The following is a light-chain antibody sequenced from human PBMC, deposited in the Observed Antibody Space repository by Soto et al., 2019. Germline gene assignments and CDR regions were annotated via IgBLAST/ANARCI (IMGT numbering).Light chain of an antibody. J-gene: IGLJ3*02. V-gene: IGLV2-14*01. Sequence: QSVLTQPASVSGSPGQSITIACTGTNRDVGSYNLVYWYQQRPGEAPKLIISEVRNRPSGISYRFTGSKSGNTASLTISGLHAEDEADYYCSSYTTTSTLVFGGGTKVTVL. CDR3: SSYTTTSTLV. CDR2: EVR. CDR1: NRDVGSYNL.